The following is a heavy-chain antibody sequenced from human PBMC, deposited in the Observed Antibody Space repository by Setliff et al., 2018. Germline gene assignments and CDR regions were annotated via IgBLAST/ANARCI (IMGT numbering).Heavy chain of an antibody. D-gene: IGHD2-2*03. Sequence: PGGSLRLSCAASGFTFSDYYMSWIRQAPGKGLEWVSYITSSGTTTFYTDSVKGRFAISRDNARNSLYLQMNSLRVEDTAVYYCARDGYPGTSWGQGTLGTVSS. V-gene: IGHV3-11*01. CDR3: ARDGYPGTS. CDR1: GFTFSDYY. CDR2: ITSSGTTT. J-gene: IGHJ5*02.